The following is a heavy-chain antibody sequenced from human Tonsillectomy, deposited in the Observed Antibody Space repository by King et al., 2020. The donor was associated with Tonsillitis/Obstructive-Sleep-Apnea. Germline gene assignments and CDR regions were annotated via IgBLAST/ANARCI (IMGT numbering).Heavy chain of an antibody. CDR1: GFTFSNAW. V-gene: IGHV3-15*01. Sequence: VQLVESGGGLVKPGGSLRLSCAASGFTFSNAWMSWVRQAPGKGLEWVGRIKSKTDGGTTDYAAPVKGRFTIPRDDSKNTLYLQMNSLKTEDTAVYYCTTEYAPGRGYCSSTSCYGAFDIWGQGTMVTVSS. CDR2: IKSKTDGGTT. J-gene: IGHJ3*02. CDR3: TTEYAPGRGYCSSTSCYGAFDI. D-gene: IGHD2-2*01.